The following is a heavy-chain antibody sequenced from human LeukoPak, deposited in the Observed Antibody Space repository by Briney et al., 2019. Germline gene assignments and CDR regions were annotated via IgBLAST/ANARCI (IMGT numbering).Heavy chain of an antibody. Sequence: ASVKVSCKASGYTFTGYYMHWVRQATGQGLEWMGWMNPNSGNTGYAQKFQGRVTMTRNTSISTAYMELSSLRSEDTAVYYCARVGEEEPHFDYWGQGTLVTVSS. CDR3: ARVGEEEPHFDY. J-gene: IGHJ4*02. CDR1: GYTFTGYY. V-gene: IGHV1-8*02. CDR2: MNPNSGNT. D-gene: IGHD1-14*01.